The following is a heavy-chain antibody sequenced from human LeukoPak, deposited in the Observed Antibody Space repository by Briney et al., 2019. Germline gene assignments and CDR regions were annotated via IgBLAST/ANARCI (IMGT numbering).Heavy chain of an antibody. Sequence: SETLSLTCTVSGGSVSSGSHYWSWIRQPPGKGLEWIGYIYYSGSTNYNPSLKSRVTISVDTSKNQFSLKLSSVTAADTAVYYCARGRFHWYFDLWGRGTLVTVSS. D-gene: IGHD3-3*01. J-gene: IGHJ2*01. CDR1: GGSVSSGSHY. V-gene: IGHV4-61*01. CDR3: ARGRFHWYFDL. CDR2: IYYSGST.